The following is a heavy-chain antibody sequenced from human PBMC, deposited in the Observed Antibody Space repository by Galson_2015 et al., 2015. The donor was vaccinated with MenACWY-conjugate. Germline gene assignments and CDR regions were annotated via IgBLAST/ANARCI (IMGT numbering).Heavy chain of an antibody. CDR1: GGSISSSSYY. V-gene: IGHV4-39*01. CDR2: IYYSGST. D-gene: IGHD2-2*01. J-gene: IGHJ6*03. CDR3: ASQMGYCSSTSCYLFYYYYYMDV. Sequence: SETLSLTCTVSGGSISSSSYYWGWIRQPPGKGLEWIGSIYYSGSTYYNPSLKSRVTISVDTSKNQFSLKLSSVTAADTAVYYCASQMGYCSSTSCYLFYYYYYMDVWGKGTTVTVSS.